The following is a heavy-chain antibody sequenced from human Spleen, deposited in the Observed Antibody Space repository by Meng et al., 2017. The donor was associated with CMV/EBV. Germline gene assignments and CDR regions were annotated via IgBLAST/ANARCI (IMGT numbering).Heavy chain of an antibody. D-gene: IGHD2-2*01. J-gene: IGHJ6*02. CDR1: GFTFSSYA. CDR2: IKQDGSEK. V-gene: IGHV3-7*01. CDR3: ASTSGSRSYYYYGMDV. Sequence: GESLKISCAASGFTFSSYAMSWVRQAPGKGLEWVANIKQDGSEKYYVDSVKGRFTISRDNAKNSLYLQMNSLRAEDTAVYYCASTSGSRSYYYYGMDVWGQGTTVTVSS.